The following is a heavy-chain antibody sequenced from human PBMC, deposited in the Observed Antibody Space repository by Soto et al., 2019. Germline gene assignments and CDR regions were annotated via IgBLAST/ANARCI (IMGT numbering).Heavy chain of an antibody. CDR3: ARVGYCSSTSCYPFDY. J-gene: IGHJ4*02. CDR2: IYYSGST. D-gene: IGHD2-2*01. V-gene: IGHV4-31*03. Sequence: PSETLSLTCTVSGGSISSGGYYWSWIRQHPGKGLEWIGYIYYSGSTHYNPSLKSRVTISVDTSKNQFSLKLSSVTAADTAVYYCARVGYCSSTSCYPFDYWGQGTLVTVSS. CDR1: GGSISSGGYY.